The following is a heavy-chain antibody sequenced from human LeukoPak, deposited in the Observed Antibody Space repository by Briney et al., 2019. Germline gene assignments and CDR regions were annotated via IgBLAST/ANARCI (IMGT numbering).Heavy chain of an antibody. D-gene: IGHD2-2*01. CDR2: ISGSGGST. V-gene: IGHV3-23*01. CDR1: GFTFSGYA. Sequence: PGGSLRLSCAASGFTFSGYAMSWVRPAPGKGLEWVSAISGSGGSTYYADSVKGRFTISRDNSKNTLYLQMNSLRAEDTAVYYCAKDRSSKHYYYYYYMDVWGKGTTVTVSS. CDR3: AKDRSSKHYYYYYYMDV. J-gene: IGHJ6*03.